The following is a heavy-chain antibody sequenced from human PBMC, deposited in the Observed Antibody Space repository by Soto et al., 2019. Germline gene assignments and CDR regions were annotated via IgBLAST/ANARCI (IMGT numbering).Heavy chain of an antibody. D-gene: IGHD3-16*01. CDR1: GFSFTGYC. V-gene: IGHV1-2*02. CDR3: GKDSARQVAYWLDL. Sequence: SVHVSRKDSGFSFTGYCIHWLRQAAGQGLEGMGWINAHSGGTEHAQKFQGRVTLTRETFIATAYLTLTRPASGDTGLYFCGKDSARQVAYWLDLRGQGTQVT. CDR2: INAHSGGT. J-gene: IGHJ5*02.